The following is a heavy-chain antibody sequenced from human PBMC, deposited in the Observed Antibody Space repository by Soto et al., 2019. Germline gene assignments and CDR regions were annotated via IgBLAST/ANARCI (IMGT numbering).Heavy chain of an antibody. D-gene: IGHD2-2*01. V-gene: IGHV3-30*18. CDR2: ISYDGSNK. CDR1: GFTFSSYG. Sequence: QVQLVESGGGVVQPGRSLRLSCAASGFTFSSYGMHWVRQAPGKGLEWVAVISYDGSNKYYTDSVTGRFNISRDNTKNTLYLQMTSLRAEDTAVYYCAKGPAIVLVPAAMNYYYGMDVWGQGTTVTVSS. J-gene: IGHJ6*02. CDR3: AKGPAIVLVPAAMNYYYGMDV.